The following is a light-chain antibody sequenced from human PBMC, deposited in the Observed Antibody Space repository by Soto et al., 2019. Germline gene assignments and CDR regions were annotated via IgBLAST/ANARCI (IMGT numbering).Light chain of an antibody. CDR2: GAS. V-gene: IGKV3-15*01. CDR1: QSVSSN. CDR3: QQYDNWPPT. J-gene: IGKJ4*01. Sequence: EIVMTQSPATLSVSPGGRAALSCRASQSVSSNLAWYQQKPGQAPRLLIYGASTRATGIPARFSGSGSGTEFTLTISSLQSGDFAVYYCQQYDNWPPTFGGGTKVEIK.